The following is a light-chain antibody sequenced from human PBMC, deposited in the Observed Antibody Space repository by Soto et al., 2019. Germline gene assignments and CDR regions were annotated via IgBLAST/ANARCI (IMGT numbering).Light chain of an antibody. V-gene: IGLV2-14*01. Sequence: QSALAQPASVSGSPGQSITISCTGTSSDVGSYNYVSWYQQHPGKAPKLMIYEVSSRPSGVSNRFSGSKSANTASLTISGLQAEDEADYYCSSYADTAYVFGTGTKVTVL. J-gene: IGLJ1*01. CDR3: SSYADTAYV. CDR2: EVS. CDR1: SSDVGSYNY.